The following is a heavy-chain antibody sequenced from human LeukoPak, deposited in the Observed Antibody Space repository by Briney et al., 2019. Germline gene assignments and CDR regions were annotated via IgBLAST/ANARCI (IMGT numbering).Heavy chain of an antibody. CDR3: ARGGYSYGYYYYGMDV. CDR2: ISSSSSYI. V-gene: IGHV3-21*01. D-gene: IGHD5-18*01. CDR1: GFTFSSYS. Sequence: GGSLRLSCAASGFTFSSYSMNWVRQAPGKGLEWVSSISSSSSYIYYAYSVKGRFTISRDNAKNSLYLQMNSLRAEDTAVYYCARGGYSYGYYYYGMDVWGQGTTVTVSS. J-gene: IGHJ6*02.